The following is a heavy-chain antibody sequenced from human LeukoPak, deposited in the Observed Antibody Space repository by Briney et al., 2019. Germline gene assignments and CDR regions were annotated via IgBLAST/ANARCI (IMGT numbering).Heavy chain of an antibody. CDR1: GFTFSDRY. V-gene: IGHV3-72*01. J-gene: IGHJ4*02. CDR3: VRSRFGTGFDY. CDR2: SKNKADSDTT. Sequence: QAGGSLRLSCAASGFTFSDRYMDWVRQAPGKGLEWVGRSKNKADSDTTEYAASVKGRFTISRDDPKNSLFLQMNSLKIEDTAVYYCVRSRFGTGFDYWGQGTLVTVSS. D-gene: IGHD1-1*01.